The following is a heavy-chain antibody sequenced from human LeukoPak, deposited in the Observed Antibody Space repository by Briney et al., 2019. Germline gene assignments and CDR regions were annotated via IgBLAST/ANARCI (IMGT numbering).Heavy chain of an antibody. V-gene: IGHV3-30-3*01. CDR2: ISYDGNNK. Sequence: GGSLRLSCAASGFFLSSYAMHWVRQAPGKGLEWVAVISYDGNNKYYTDSVRGRFTISRDNSKNTVYLQMNTLRGEDTAVCYCARDNGSGWSYFDYWGQGTLVTVSS. CDR1: GFFLSSYA. CDR3: ARDNGSGWSYFDY. D-gene: IGHD6-19*01. J-gene: IGHJ4*02.